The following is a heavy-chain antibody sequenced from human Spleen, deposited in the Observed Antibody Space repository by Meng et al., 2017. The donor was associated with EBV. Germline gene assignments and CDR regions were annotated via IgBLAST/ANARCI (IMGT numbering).Heavy chain of an antibody. CDR3: ARADGDANWFDP. Sequence: QLHGQWSGSGVLMPSRPLSITGAGCGASVSDSTWWSWVCQPPGKGLEWIGEVHHDGSTNYNASLKSRVSISVEKSKNQFSLNMTSVTAADTALYYCARADGDANWFDPWGQGTLVTVSS. J-gene: IGHJ5*01. D-gene: IGHD4-17*01. CDR2: VHHDGST. V-gene: IGHV4-4*02. CDR1: GASVSDSTW.